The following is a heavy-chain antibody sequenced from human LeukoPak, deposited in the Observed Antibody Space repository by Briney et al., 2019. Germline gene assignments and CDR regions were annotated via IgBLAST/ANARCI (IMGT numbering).Heavy chain of an antibody. D-gene: IGHD3-10*01. CDR3: ARHLEIWFGELSPFDY. CDR2: IYHSGST. Sequence: SETLSLTCAVSGGSISSGGYSWSWIRQPPGKGLEWIGYIYHSGSTYYNPSLKSRVTISVDRSKNQFSLKLSSVTAADTAVYYCARHLEIWFGELSPFDYWGQGTLVTVSS. CDR1: GGSISSGGYS. J-gene: IGHJ4*02. V-gene: IGHV4-30-2*01.